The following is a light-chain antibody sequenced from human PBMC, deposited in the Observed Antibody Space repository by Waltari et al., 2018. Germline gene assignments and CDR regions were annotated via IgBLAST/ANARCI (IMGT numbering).Light chain of an antibody. J-gene: IGKJ2*02. CDR3: QQRTNWPRT. CDR2: DAS. CDR1: QTISTY. Sequence: EIVLTQSPAPLSLSSGEGATLSCRASQTISTYLAWYQQKAGQAPRLLIYDASKRATGIPARFSGSGSGTDFTLTISSLEPEDFALYYCQQRTNWPRTFGQGTKLEIK. V-gene: IGKV3-11*01.